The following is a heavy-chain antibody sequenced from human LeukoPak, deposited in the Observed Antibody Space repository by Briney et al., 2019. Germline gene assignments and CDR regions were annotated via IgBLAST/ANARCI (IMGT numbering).Heavy chain of an antibody. D-gene: IGHD3-3*01. CDR2: ISWNSGSI. Sequence: SLTLSCAASGFTLDDYAMLWVRQAPGKGLAWVSGISWNSGSIGYADSVKGRFTISRDNAKNSLYLQMNSLRAEDTAVYYCARDPTIFGVVIVPDYWGQGTLVTVSS. CDR3: ARDPTIFGVVIVPDY. J-gene: IGHJ4*02. V-gene: IGHV3-9*01. CDR1: GFTLDDYA.